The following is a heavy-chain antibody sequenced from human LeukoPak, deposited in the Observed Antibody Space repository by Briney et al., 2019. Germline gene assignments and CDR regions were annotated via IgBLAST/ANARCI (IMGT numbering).Heavy chain of an antibody. D-gene: IGHD6-13*01. Sequence: SVKVSCKASGGTFSSYAISWVRQAPGQGLEWMGGIIPIFGTANYAQKFQGRVTITADESTSTAYMELSSLRSEDTAVYYCARTPRPSIAAPDYWGQGTLVTVSS. J-gene: IGHJ4*02. CDR1: GGTFSSYA. CDR2: IIPIFGTA. V-gene: IGHV1-69*13. CDR3: ARTPRPSIAAPDY.